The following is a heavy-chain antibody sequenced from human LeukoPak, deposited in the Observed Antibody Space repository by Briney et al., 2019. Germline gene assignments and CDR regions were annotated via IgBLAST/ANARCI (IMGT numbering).Heavy chain of an antibody. CDR3: ARPFTMVRGINAFDI. V-gene: IGHV4-39*07. CDR1: GGSISTSSYF. D-gene: IGHD3-10*01. CDR2: IYHSGST. J-gene: IGHJ3*02. Sequence: SETLSLTCTVSGGSISTSSYFWGWIRQPPGKGLEWIGSIYHSGSTYYNPSLKSRVTISVDTSKNQFSLKLSSETAADTAVYYCARPFTMVRGINAFDIWGQGTMVTVSS.